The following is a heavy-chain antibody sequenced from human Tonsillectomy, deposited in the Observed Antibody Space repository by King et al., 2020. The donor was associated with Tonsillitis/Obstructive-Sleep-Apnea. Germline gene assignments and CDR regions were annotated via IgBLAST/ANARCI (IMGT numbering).Heavy chain of an antibody. Sequence: VQLQQSGPGLVKPSQTLSLTCAISGDIVSTDTAAWNWIRQSPSRGLEWLGRTYYRSKWYNDYAVSVKSRITINPDTSKNQFSLHLKSVTPEDTAVYYRASECRSSSGAWYFDLWGRGTLVTVCS. V-gene: IGHV6-1*01. D-gene: IGHD6-6*01. CDR1: GDIVSTDTAA. CDR3: ASECRSSSGAWYFDL. CDR2: TYYRSKWYN. J-gene: IGHJ2*01.